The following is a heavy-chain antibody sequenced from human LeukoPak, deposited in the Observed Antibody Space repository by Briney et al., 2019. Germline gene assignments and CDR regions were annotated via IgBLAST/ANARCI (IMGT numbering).Heavy chain of an antibody. CDR2: VDWDDDK. CDR1: GFSLSTSGMC. Sequence: SGPALVKPTQTLILTCTFSGFSLSTSGMCVSWIRQPPGKALEWLARVDWDDDKYYSTSLKTRLTISKDTSKNQVVLTMTNMDPVDTATYYCARIRAVGTAMDNYYYYYMDVWGKGTTVTVSS. D-gene: IGHD5-18*01. V-gene: IGHV2-70*11. J-gene: IGHJ6*03. CDR3: ARIRAVGTAMDNYYYYYMDV.